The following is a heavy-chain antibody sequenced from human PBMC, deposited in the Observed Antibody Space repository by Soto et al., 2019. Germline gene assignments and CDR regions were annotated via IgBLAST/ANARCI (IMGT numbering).Heavy chain of an antibody. CDR1: GGSISGSSYY. D-gene: IGHD3-10*01. J-gene: IGHJ6*02. CDR2: IYYSGST. CDR3: ARTITMVRGVIINDYYYGMDV. V-gene: IGHV4-39*01. Sequence: SETLSLTCTVSGGSISGSSYYWGWIRQPPGKELEGIGSIYYSGSTYYNPSLKSRVTISVDTSKNQFSLKLSSVTAADTAVYYCARTITMVRGVIINDYYYGMDVWGQGTTVTVSS.